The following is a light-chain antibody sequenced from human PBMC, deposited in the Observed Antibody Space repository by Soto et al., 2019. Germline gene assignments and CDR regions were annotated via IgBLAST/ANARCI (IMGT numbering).Light chain of an antibody. CDR2: DVS. J-gene: IGLJ1*01. CDR1: SSDVGGYNY. CDR3: CSYAGSYTFG. Sequence: QSALTQPRSVSGSPGQSVTISCTGTSSDVGGYNYVSWYQQHPGKAPKLMIYDVSKRPSGVPDLFSGSKSGNTASLTISGLQAEDEADYYCCSYAGSYTFGFGTGTKLTVL. V-gene: IGLV2-11*01.